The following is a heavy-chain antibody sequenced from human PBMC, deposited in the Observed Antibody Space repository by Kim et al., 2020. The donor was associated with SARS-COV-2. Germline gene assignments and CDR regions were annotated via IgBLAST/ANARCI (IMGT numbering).Heavy chain of an antibody. D-gene: IGHD2-15*01. Sequence: SVKGRFTISRDNSKNTLYLQMSSLRAEDTAVYYCAKNRGYCSGGSCYVDYWGQGTLVTVSS. V-gene: IGHV3-23*01. CDR3: AKNRGYCSGGSCYVDY. J-gene: IGHJ4*02.